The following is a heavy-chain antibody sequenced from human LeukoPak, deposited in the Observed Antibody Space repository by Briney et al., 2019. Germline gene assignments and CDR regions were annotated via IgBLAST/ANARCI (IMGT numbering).Heavy chain of an antibody. V-gene: IGHV1-46*01. CDR1: GYTFTGYY. Sequence: ASVKVSCKASGYTFTGYYMHWVRQAPGQGLEWMGIINPSGGSTSYAQKFQGRVTMTRDMSTSTVYMELSSLRSEDTAVYYCASSELNRYCSGGSCYSGWFDPWGQGTLVTVSS. CDR2: INPSGGST. J-gene: IGHJ5*02. CDR3: ASSELNRYCSGGSCYSGWFDP. D-gene: IGHD2-15*01.